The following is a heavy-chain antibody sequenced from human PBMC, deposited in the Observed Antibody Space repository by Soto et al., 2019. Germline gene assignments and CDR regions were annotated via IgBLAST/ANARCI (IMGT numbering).Heavy chain of an antibody. CDR1: GFTFSSYG. CDR3: ARDFLKGSGYAFDI. Sequence: GGSLRLSCAASGFTFSSYGMHWVRQAPGKGLEWVAVIWYDGSNKYYADSVKGRFTISRDNSKNTLYLQMNSLRAEDTAVYYCARDFLKGSGYAFDIWGQGTMVTVSS. V-gene: IGHV3-33*01. J-gene: IGHJ3*02. D-gene: IGHD3-22*01. CDR2: IWYDGSNK.